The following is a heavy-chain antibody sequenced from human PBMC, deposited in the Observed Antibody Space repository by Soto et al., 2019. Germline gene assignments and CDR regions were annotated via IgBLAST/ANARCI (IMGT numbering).Heavy chain of an antibody. CDR2: INPNSGGT. V-gene: IGHV1-2*04. Sequence: ASVKVSCKASGYTFTGYYMHWVRQAPGQGLEWMGWINPNSGGTNYAQKFQGWVTMTRDTSISTAYMELSRLRSDDTAVYYCARGRIGRSCSSTGCYAGEGWFGPWGQGTLVTVAS. CDR3: ARGRIGRSCSSTGCYAGEGWFGP. D-gene: IGHD2-2*01. J-gene: IGHJ5*02. CDR1: GYTFTGYY.